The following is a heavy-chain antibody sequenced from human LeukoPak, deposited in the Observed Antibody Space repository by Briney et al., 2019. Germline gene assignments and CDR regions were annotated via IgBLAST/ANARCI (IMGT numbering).Heavy chain of an antibody. Sequence: TGGSLRLSCAASGFSFSSYGMHWVRQAPGKGLEWVAFIQYDGSDKYYADSVKGRFTISRDNSKNTLYLQMNSLRAEDTAVYYCAKDRPLGSPDYWGQGTLVTVSS. D-gene: IGHD3-10*01. J-gene: IGHJ4*02. CDR2: IQYDGSDK. CDR3: AKDRPLGSPDY. CDR1: GFSFSSYG. V-gene: IGHV3-30*02.